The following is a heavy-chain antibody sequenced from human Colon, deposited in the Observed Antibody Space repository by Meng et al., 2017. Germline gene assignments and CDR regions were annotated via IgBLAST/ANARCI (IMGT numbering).Heavy chain of an antibody. CDR1: GGSVSSGSYY. D-gene: IGHD5-12*01. CDR2: IYYSGST. J-gene: IGHJ4*02. CDR3: ARDIRYNGYGCYFDY. V-gene: IGHV4-61*01. Sequence: SETLSLTCTVSGGSVSSGSYYWSWIRQPPGKELEWIGYIYYSGSTNYNPSLKSRVTISVDTSKNQFSLKLSSVTAADTAVYYCARDIRYNGYGCYFDYWGQGTLVTV.